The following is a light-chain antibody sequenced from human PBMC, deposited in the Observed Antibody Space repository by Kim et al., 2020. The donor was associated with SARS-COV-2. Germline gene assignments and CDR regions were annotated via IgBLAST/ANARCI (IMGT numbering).Light chain of an antibody. CDR3: QQRGSWPPALT. J-gene: IGKJ4*01. CDR2: EAA. CDR1: PKFAIS. V-gene: IGKV3-11*01. Sequence: PGETAPPPSRPSPKFAISLAWYQQTPAQPPRLLIYEAAMRAAGIPDRFSGSGSGPDFTLTIGSLAPEDFAIYYCQQRGSWPPALTFGGGTKVDIK.